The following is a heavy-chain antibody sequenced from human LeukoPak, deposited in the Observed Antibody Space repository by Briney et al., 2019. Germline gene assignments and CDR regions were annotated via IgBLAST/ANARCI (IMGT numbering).Heavy chain of an antibody. J-gene: IGHJ1*01. CDR3: ADIGGGGSNTR. CDR2: IRKKSDRYST. CDR1: GFTVSDHY. Sequence: GGSLRLSCVASGFTVSDHYLDLVRQAPGKGLECVGLIRKKSDRYSTEYAASVKGRFTISRDDSTNSVYLKMSSLKSEDTAVYYCADIGGGGSNTRWGEGTVVTVCS. D-gene: IGHD2-15*01. V-gene: IGHV3-72*01.